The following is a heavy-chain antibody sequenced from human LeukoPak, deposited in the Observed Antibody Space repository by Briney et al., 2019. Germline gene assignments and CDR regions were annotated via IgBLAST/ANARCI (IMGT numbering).Heavy chain of an antibody. CDR2: ISYDGSNK. J-gene: IGHJ4*02. CDR3: AKDRYYYDSSGYYCDY. D-gene: IGHD3-22*01. Sequence: GGSLRLSCAASGFTFSSYGMHWVRQAPGKGLEWVAVISYDGSNKYYADSVKGRFTISRDNSKNTLCLQMNSLRAEDTAVYYCAKDRYYYDSSGYYCDYWGQGTLVTVSS. V-gene: IGHV3-30*18. CDR1: GFTFSSYG.